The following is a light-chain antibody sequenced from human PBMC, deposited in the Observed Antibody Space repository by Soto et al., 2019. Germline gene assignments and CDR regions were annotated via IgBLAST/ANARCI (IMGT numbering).Light chain of an antibody. CDR3: MQGTHWPPT. V-gene: IGKV2-30*01. CDR1: QSLVYSDGNAY. J-gene: IGKJ1*01. CDR2: KAS. Sequence: DVVMTQSPLSLPVTLGQPASISCRSRQSLVYSDGNAYLNWSQQRPGQSPRRLIYKASNRDSGVPGRFSGSGSGTDFTLQINRVEAEDVGIYYCMQGTHWPPTLGRGTRVEIK.